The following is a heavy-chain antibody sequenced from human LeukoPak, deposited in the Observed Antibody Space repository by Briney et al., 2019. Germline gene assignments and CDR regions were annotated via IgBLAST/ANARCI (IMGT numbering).Heavy chain of an antibody. V-gene: IGHV1-2*06. CDR3: ATVDYDILTGSS. Sequence: ASVKVSCKASGYTFTGYYMHWVRQAPGQGLEWMGRINPNSGGTNYAQKFQGRVTTTRDTSISTAYMELSRLRSDDTAVYYCATVDYDILTGSSWGQGTLVTVSS. CDR1: GYTFTGYY. D-gene: IGHD3-9*01. CDR2: INPNSGGT. J-gene: IGHJ4*02.